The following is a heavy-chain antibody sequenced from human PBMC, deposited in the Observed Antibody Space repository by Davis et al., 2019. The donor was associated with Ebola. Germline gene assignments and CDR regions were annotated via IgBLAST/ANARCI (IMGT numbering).Heavy chain of an antibody. D-gene: IGHD6-19*01. CDR2: ISWNSGSI. V-gene: IGHV3-9*01. J-gene: IGHJ4*02. Sequence: PGGSLRLSCAASGFTFDDYAMHWVRQAPGKGLEWVSGISWNSGSIGYADSVKGRFTISRDNAKNSLYLQMNSLRAEDTAVYYCAREPDIAVAGTCFDYWGQGTLVTVSS. CDR3: AREPDIAVAGTCFDY. CDR1: GFTFDDYA.